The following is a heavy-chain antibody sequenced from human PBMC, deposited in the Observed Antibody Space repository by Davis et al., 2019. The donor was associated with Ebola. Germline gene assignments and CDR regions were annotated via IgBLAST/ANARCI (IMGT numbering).Heavy chain of an antibody. Sequence: PGGSLRLSCAASGFTVSSNYMSWVRQAPGKGLEWVSVIYSGGSTYYADSVKGRFTISRDNSKNTLYLQMNSLRAEDTAVYYCARDNPGYCSSTSCYSYYYYGMDVWGQGTTVTVSS. J-gene: IGHJ6*02. D-gene: IGHD2-2*02. CDR1: GFTVSSNY. CDR3: ARDNPGYCSSTSCYSYYYYGMDV. V-gene: IGHV3-66*01. CDR2: IYSGGST.